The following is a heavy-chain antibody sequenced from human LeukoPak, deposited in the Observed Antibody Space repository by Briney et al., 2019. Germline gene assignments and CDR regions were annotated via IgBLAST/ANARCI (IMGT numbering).Heavy chain of an antibody. CDR1: GYTFTSYY. J-gene: IGHJ3*02. V-gene: IGHV1-46*01. Sequence: ASVKVSCKASGYTFTSYYMHWVRQAPGQGLEWMGVINPSDGSTSYAQKFQGRVTMTRDTSTSTVYMELSSLRSEDTAVYYCAIARDIVVVPAAIEAFDIWGQGTTVTVSS. D-gene: IGHD2-2*01. CDR3: AIARDIVVVPAAIEAFDI. CDR2: INPSDGST.